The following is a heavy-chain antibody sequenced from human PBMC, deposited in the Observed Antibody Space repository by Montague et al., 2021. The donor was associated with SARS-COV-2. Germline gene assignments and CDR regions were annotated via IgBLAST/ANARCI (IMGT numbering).Heavy chain of an antibody. CDR2: IDWDDDK. D-gene: IGHD3-10*01. J-gene: IGHJ2*01. V-gene: IGHV2-70*11. Sequence: PALVKPRKTLTLTCTFSGFSLSTSGLCVSWIRQPPGKALEWLARIDWDDDKYYSTSLKTRLTISKDTSKNQVVLTMTNMDPVDTATYYCARTYGSGRGFDLWGRGTLVTVSS. CDR1: GFSLSTSGLC. CDR3: ARTYGSGRGFDL.